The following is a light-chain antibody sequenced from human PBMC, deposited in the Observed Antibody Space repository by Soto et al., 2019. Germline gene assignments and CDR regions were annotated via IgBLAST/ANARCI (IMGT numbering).Light chain of an antibody. CDR2: EVS. J-gene: IGLJ1*01. CDR1: SSDXGGYNY. V-gene: IGLV2-14*01. Sequence: QSVLTQPASVSGSPGQSITISCTGTSSDXGGYNYVSWYQQHPGKAPKLMIYEVSNRPSGVSNRFSGSKSGNTASLTISGLQAEDEADYYCSSYEGSSPLDVFGTGTKFTVL. CDR3: SSYEGSSPLDV.